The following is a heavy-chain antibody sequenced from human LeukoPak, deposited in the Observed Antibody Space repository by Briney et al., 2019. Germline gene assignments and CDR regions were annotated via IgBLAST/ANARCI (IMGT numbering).Heavy chain of an antibody. D-gene: IGHD6-6*01. CDR2: INSDGSEG. CDR1: GFTFSSYG. J-gene: IGHJ3*01. Sequence: GTSLRLSCAASGFTFSSYGMHWVRQAPGKGLEWVASINSDGSEGYYADVVKGRFTISRDNAKNSLYLQINSLRAEDTAVYYCARSSYSSSSSVWGQGTMVTVSS. CDR3: ARSSYSSSSSV. V-gene: IGHV3-7*03.